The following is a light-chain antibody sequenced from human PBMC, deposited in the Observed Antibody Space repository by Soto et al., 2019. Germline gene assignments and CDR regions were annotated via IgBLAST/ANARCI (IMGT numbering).Light chain of an antibody. V-gene: IGKV1-12*01. CDR2: AAS. Sequence: GARVTITCRASQGISSWLAWYHQKPGKAPKLLIYAASSLQSGVPSRFSSSGSGTDFTLTISSLQPEDFATYYCQQANSFPLTFXGGTKVDIK. CDR3: QQANSFPLT. CDR1: QGISSW. J-gene: IGKJ4*01.